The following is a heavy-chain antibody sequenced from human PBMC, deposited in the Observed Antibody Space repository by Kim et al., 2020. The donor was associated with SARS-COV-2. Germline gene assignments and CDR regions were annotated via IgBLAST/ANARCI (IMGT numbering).Heavy chain of an antibody. CDR3: AKSRYYYGSGSYQGVFD. Sequence: GGSLRLSCAASGFTFSSYAMSWVRQAPGKGLEWVSAISGSGGSTYYADSVKGRFTISRDNSKNTLYLQMNSLRAEDTAVYYCAKSRYYYGSGSYQGVFDWGQGTLVTVSS. CDR1: GFTFSSYA. D-gene: IGHD3-10*01. V-gene: IGHV3-23*01. J-gene: IGHJ4*02. CDR2: ISGSGGST.